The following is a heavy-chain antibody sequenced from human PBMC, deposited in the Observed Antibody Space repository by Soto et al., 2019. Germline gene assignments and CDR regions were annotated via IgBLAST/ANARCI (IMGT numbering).Heavy chain of an antibody. D-gene: IGHD1-1*01. V-gene: IGHV3-30*09. J-gene: IGHJ6*02. CDR2: ISYEGSNT. CDR1: GFSFDTYG. Sequence: GGSLRLSCVASGFSFDTYGIHWVRQAPGKGLQWVALISYEGSNTYYADSVRGRFAISRDNSKNTLYLQMNTLRPEDTGVYYCARVTPGNNLYYFSGLDFWGQGTSVTVSS. CDR3: ARVTPGNNLYYFSGLDF.